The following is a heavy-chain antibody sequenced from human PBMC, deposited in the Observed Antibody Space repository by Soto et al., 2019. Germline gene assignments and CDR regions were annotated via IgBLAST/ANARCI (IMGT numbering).Heavy chain of an antibody. V-gene: IGHV3-23*01. J-gene: IGHJ4*02. CDR1: GLTSSTYA. CDR3: AKRLTTVTTVFDY. CDR2: ISGSGGST. Sequence: GGSLRLSCAASGLTSSTYAMSCVRQAPGKGLEWVSGISGSGGSTYYADSVKGRFTISRDHSKNMLYLQMNSLRAEDTAVYYCAKRLTTVTTVFDYWGQGTLVNVSS. D-gene: IGHD4-17*01.